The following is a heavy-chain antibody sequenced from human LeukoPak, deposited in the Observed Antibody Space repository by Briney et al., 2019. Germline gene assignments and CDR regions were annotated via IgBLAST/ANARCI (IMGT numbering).Heavy chain of an antibody. CDR1: GFTVSSNY. D-gene: IGHD3-10*01. Sequence: GSLRLSCAVSGFTVSSNYMSWVRQAPGKGLEWVSIIDSGSNTYYGDSVKGRFTISRDYSKNTLYLQMNSLRADDTAIYYCAREMSAGSYFPYDMDVWGQGTTVIVSS. CDR3: AREMSAGSYFPYDMDV. J-gene: IGHJ6*02. CDR2: IDSGSNT. V-gene: IGHV3-66*01.